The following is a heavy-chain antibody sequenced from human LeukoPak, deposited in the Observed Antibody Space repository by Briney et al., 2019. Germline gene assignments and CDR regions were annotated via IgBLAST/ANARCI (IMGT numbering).Heavy chain of an antibody. CDR1: GGTFSSYA. CDR2: IIPIFGTA. Sequence: ASVKVSCKASGGTFSSYAISWVRQAPGQGLEWMGGIIPIFGTANYAQKFQGRVTITTDESTSTAYMELSSLRSEDTAVYYCATSPLYYDSTLYYFDYWGQGTLVTVSS. V-gene: IGHV1-69*05. J-gene: IGHJ4*02. CDR3: ATSPLYYDSTLYYFDY. D-gene: IGHD3-22*01.